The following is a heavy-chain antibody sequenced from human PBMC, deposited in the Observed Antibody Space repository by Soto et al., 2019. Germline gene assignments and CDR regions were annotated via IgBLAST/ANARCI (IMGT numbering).Heavy chain of an antibody. D-gene: IGHD2-2*01. CDR3: ARGEAAASYYYYYYMDV. J-gene: IGHJ6*03. V-gene: IGHV1-8*01. Sequence: ASVKVSCKASGYTFTSYDINWVRQATGQGLEWMGWMNPNSGNTGYAQKFQGRVTMTRNTSISTAYMELSSLRSEDTAVYYCARGEAAASYYYYYYMDVWGKGTTVTVSS. CDR1: GYTFTSYD. CDR2: MNPNSGNT.